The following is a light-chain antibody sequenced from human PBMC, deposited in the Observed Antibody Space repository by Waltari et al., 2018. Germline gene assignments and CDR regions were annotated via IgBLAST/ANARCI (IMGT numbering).Light chain of an antibody. Sequence: EIVLTQSPGTLSLSPGERATLSCRASQSVGSNYFAWYQQKPGQAPRLLIYDTSSRATGIPDRFSGSGSGTDFALTISRLEPEDFAVYYCQQYGSSFPYTFGQGTKLEMK. V-gene: IGKV3-20*01. CDR2: DTS. J-gene: IGKJ2*01. CDR1: QSVGSNY. CDR3: QQYGSSFPYT.